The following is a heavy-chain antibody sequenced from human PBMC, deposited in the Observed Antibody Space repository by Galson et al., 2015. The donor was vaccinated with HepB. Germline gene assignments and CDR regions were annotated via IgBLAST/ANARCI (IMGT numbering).Heavy chain of an antibody. CDR2: IKQDGSEK. J-gene: IGHJ6*02. CDR3: AGHSPGWVSWPVVPAATAPYGMDV. D-gene: IGHD2-2*01. Sequence: SLRLSCAASGFTFSSYWMSWVRQAPGKGLEWVTNIKQDGSEKYYVDSVKGRFTISRDNAKNSLYLQMNSLRAEDTAVYYCAGHSPGWVSWPVVPAATAPYGMDVWGQGTTVTVSS. CDR1: GFTFSSYW. V-gene: IGHV3-7*01.